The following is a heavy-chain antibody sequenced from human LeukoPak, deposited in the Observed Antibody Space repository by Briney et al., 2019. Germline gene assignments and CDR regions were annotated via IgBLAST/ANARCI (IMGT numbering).Heavy chain of an antibody. Sequence: EASVKVSCKASGYTFTGYYMHWVRQAPGQGPEWMGWINAGNGNTKYSQEFQGRVTITRDTSASTAYVELSSLRSEDMAVYYCARDGGAAGTDYWGQGTLVTVSS. V-gene: IGHV1-3*03. CDR2: INAGNGNT. J-gene: IGHJ4*02. CDR3: ARDGGAAGTDY. CDR1: GYTFTGYY. D-gene: IGHD6-13*01.